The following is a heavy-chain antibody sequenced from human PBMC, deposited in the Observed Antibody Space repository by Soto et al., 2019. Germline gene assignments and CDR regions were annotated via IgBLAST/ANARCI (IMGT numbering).Heavy chain of an antibody. CDR1: GFSLSTSGVG. CDR3: AHPLPGSSTPYFDY. V-gene: IGHV2-5*02. J-gene: IGHJ4*02. CDR2: IYWDDDK. Sequence: QITLKESGPTLVKHTQTLTLTCTFSGFSLSTSGVGVGWIRQPPGKALEWLALIYWDDDKRYSPSLKSRLTTTKDTSKNQVALTMTNMDPVDTATYYCAHPLPGSSTPYFDYWGQGTLVTVSS. D-gene: IGHD6-6*01.